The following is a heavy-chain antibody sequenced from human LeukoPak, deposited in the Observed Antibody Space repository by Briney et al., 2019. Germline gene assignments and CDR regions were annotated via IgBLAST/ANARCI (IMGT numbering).Heavy chain of an antibody. V-gene: IGHV3-7*01. CDR2: IKYDGTYT. CDR3: TRDEGATVATYRFDF. CDR1: GFDFRNYY. Sequence: PGGSLRLSCEASGFDFRNYYMSWVRQAPGKGLEWLANIKYDGTYTNYNDSVKGRLTLSRDNAKNSVYLQMNSLRAEDTAVYYCTRDEGATVATYRFDFWGRGTLVTVSS. J-gene: IGHJ4*02. D-gene: IGHD4-23*01.